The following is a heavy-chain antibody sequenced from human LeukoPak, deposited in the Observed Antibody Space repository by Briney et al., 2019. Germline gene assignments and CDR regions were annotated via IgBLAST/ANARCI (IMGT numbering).Heavy chain of an antibody. CDR3: AKDTRYGDPFYG. CDR1: GFTFGSYG. D-gene: IGHD4-17*01. CDR2: IRSDGSNK. Sequence: PGGSLRLSCAASGFTFGSYGMHRVRQAPGKGLEWVTFIRSDGSNKYYADSVKGRFTISRDNSKNTLYLQMNSLRAEDTAVYYCAKDTRYGDPFYGWGQGTLVTVSS. V-gene: IGHV3-30*02. J-gene: IGHJ4*02.